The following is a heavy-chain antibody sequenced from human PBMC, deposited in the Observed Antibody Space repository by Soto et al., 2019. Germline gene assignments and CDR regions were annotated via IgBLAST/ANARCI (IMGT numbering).Heavy chain of an antibody. D-gene: IGHD6-19*01. V-gene: IGHV3-23*01. CDR1: GFTFSSYA. Sequence: RRLSCAASGFTFSSYAMSWVRQAPGKGLEWVSAISGSGGSTYYADSVKGRFTISRDNSKNTLYLQMNSLRAEDTAVYYCAKDYKGSSGLRRLYYFDYWGQGTLVTVSS. CDR3: AKDYKGSSGLRRLYYFDY. CDR2: ISGSGGST. J-gene: IGHJ4*02.